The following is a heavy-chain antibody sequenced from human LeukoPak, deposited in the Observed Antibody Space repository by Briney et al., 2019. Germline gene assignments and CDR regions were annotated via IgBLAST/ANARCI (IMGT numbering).Heavy chain of an antibody. Sequence: SVKVSCKASGGTFNNYAINWVRQAPGQGLEWMGGIFPLFETTNYAQRFRGRVTITADESTSTAYMELDSLRTEDTAVYYCARGKESHGHYFHYWGQGTLVTVSS. J-gene: IGHJ4*02. CDR1: GGTFNNYA. CDR3: ARGKESHGHYFHY. V-gene: IGHV1-69*13. CDR2: IFPLFETT.